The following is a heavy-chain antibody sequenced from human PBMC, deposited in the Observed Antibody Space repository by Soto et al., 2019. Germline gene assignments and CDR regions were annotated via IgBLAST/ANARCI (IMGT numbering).Heavy chain of an antibody. CDR3: ARWGVVPAAIEFYYYYGMDV. V-gene: IGHV1-18*01. D-gene: IGHD2-2*01. CDR2: ISAYNGNT. Sequence: QVQLVQSGAEVKKPGASVKVSCKASGYTFTSYGISWVRQAPGQGLEWMGWISAYNGNTNYAQKLQGRVTMTTGTSTSTAYMELRSLRSDDTAVYYCARWGVVPAAIEFYYYYGMDVWGQGTTVTVSS. CDR1: GYTFTSYG. J-gene: IGHJ6*02.